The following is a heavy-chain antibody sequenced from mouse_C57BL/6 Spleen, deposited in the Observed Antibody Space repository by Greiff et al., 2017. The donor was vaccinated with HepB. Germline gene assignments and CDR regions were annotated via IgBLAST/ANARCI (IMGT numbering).Heavy chain of an antibody. V-gene: IGHV1-80*01. Sequence: VQLQQSGAELVKPGASVKISCKASGYAFSSYWMNWVKQRPGKGLEWIGQIYPGDGDTNYNGKFKGKATLTADKSSSTAYMQLSSLTPEDSAVYVWARYEYDDVRLHYYAMDYWGQGTSVTVSS. D-gene: IGHD2-4*01. J-gene: IGHJ4*01. CDR1: GYAFSSYW. CDR3: ARYEYDDVRLHYYAMDY. CDR2: IYPGDGDT.